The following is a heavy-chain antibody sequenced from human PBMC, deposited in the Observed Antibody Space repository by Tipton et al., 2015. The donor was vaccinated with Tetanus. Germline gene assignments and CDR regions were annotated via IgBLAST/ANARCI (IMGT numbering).Heavy chain of an antibody. Sequence: TLSLTCTVSGASISDKKYYWGWIRQAPGKGLEWIASIYFKGDTYYSPSLKSRLTVDVDTSQNLFSLKLTSVTAADTAVYYCARHLYGYWFDPWGQGALATVSS. CDR3: ARHLYGYWFDP. J-gene: IGHJ5*02. V-gene: IGHV4-39*02. CDR1: GASISDKKYY. D-gene: IGHD3-10*01. CDR2: IYFKGDT.